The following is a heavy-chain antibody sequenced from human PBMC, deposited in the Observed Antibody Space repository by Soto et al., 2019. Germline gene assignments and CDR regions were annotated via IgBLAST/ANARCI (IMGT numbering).Heavy chain of an antibody. CDR3: AADPPYYYDSSGYYVRDAFDI. Sequence: QMQLVQSGPEVKKPGTSVKVSCKASGFTFTSSAMQWVRQARGQRLEWIGWIVVGSGNTNYAQKFQERVTITRDMSTSTAYMELSSLRSEDTAVYYCAADPPYYYDSSGYYVRDAFDIWGQGTMVTVSS. J-gene: IGHJ3*02. D-gene: IGHD3-22*01. CDR2: IVVGSGNT. V-gene: IGHV1-58*02. CDR1: GFTFTSSA.